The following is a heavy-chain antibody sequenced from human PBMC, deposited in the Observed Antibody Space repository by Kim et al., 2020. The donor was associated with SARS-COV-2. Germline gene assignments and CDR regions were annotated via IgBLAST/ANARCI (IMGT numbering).Heavy chain of an antibody. V-gene: IGHV3-7*03. CDR1: GITFSNYW. CDR2: IETDGSDK. CDR3: ATYDTTKGWLDP. J-gene: IGHJ5*02. D-gene: IGHD3-3*01. Sequence: GGSLRLSCATSGITFSNYWMCWVRQAPGKGLEWVAIIETDGSDKYYVDSVKGRFTISRDNAKNSLYLQMSSLRAEDTAIYYCATYDTTKGWLDPWGQGTL.